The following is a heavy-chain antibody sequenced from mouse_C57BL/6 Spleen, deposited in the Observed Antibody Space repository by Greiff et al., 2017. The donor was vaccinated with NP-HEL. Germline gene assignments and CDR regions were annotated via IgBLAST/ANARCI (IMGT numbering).Heavy chain of an antibody. V-gene: IGHV2-9-1*01. CDR1: GFSLTSYA. CDR2: IWTGGGT. D-gene: IGHD1-1*01. CDR3: ARNRAYYGSSYWYFDV. J-gene: IGHJ1*03. Sequence: VKVVESGPGLVAPSQSLSITCTVSGFSLTSYAISWVRQPPGKGLEWLGVIWTGGGTNYNSALKSRLSISKDNSKSQVFLKMNSLQTDDTARYYCARNRAYYGSSYWYFDVWGTGTTVTVSS.